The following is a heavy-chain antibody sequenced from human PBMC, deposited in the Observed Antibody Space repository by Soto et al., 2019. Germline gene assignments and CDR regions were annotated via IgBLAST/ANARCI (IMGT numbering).Heavy chain of an antibody. CDR1: GGSISSYY. Sequence: SETLSLTCTVSGGSISSYYWSWIRQPPGKGLEWIGYIYYSGSTNYNPSLKSRVTISVDTSKNQFSLKLSSVTAADTAVYYCARVSYDFWSGYGGYYYYYYMDVWGKGTTVTVSS. D-gene: IGHD3-3*01. CDR2: IYYSGST. V-gene: IGHV4-59*01. CDR3: ARVSYDFWSGYGGYYYYYYMDV. J-gene: IGHJ6*03.